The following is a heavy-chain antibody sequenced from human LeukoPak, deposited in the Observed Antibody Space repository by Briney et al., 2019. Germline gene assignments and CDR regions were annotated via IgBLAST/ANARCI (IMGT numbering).Heavy chain of an antibody. J-gene: IGHJ4*02. V-gene: IGHV4-59*01. CDR2: IYYSGST. D-gene: IGHD3-22*01. Sequence: PSETLSLTCTVSGGSISSYYWSWIRQPPGKGLEWIGYIYYSGSTNYNPSLKRRVTISVDTSKNQFSLKLSSVTAADTAVYYCARETIDSSGYFDYWGQGTLVTVSS. CDR1: GGSISSYY. CDR3: ARETIDSSGYFDY.